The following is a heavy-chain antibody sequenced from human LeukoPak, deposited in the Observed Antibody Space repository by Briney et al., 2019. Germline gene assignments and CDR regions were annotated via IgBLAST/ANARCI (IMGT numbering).Heavy chain of an antibody. J-gene: IGHJ6*02. Sequence: PGGSLRLSCVASGFTFGKYWMSWVRQAPGKGLEWVANIKLDGSEKNYVDSVKGRFTISRDNTKNSLYLQMNSLRAEDTAVFYCARDNGMDVWGQGTTVTVSS. CDR1: GFTFGKYW. CDR2: IKLDGSEK. CDR3: ARDNGMDV. V-gene: IGHV3-7*03.